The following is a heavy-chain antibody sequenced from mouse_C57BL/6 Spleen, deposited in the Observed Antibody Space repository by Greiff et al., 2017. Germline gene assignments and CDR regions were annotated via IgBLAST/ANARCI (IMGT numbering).Heavy chain of an antibody. CDR3: AREEGNYCAY. CDR1: GFTFSDYY. Sequence: EVQLVESEGGLVQPGSSMKLSCTASGFTFSDYYMAWVRQVPEKGLEWVANINYDGSSTYYLDSLKSRFIISRDNAKNILYLQMSSLKSEDTATYYCAREEGNYCAYWGQGTLVTVSA. D-gene: IGHD2-1*01. J-gene: IGHJ3*01. CDR2: INYDGSST. V-gene: IGHV5-16*01.